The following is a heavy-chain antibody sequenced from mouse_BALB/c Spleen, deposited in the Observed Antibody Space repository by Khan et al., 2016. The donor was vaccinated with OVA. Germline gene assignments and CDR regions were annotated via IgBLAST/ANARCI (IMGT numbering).Heavy chain of an antibody. V-gene: IGHV2-3*01. J-gene: IGHJ4*01. CDR1: GFSLISYG. CDR2: IWGDGST. CDR3: AGFESSYYAIGY. Sequence: VELVESGPGLVAPSQSLSITCTVSGFSLISYGVSWVRQPPGKGLEWLGVIWGDGSTNYHSGLISRLSISKDNSKSQVFLKLNSLQTDDTATYXCAGFESSYYAIGYWGQGTSVTVSS.